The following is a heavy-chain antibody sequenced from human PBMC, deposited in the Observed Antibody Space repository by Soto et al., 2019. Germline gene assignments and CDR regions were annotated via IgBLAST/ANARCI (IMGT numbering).Heavy chain of an antibody. J-gene: IGHJ6*02. CDR1: GGTFSSYA. CDR3: ARVVYEVDYGENYYYGMDV. CDR2: IIPIFGTA. Sequence: GASVKVSCKASGGTFSSYAISWVRQAPGQGLGWMGGIIPIFGTANYAQKFQGRVTITADESTSTVYMELSSLRSEDTAVYYCARVVYEVDYGENYYYGMDVWGQGTTVTVSS. V-gene: IGHV1-69*13. D-gene: IGHD4-17*01.